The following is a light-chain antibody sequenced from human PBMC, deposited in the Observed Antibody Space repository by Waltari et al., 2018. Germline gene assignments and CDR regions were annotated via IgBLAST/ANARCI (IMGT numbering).Light chain of an antibody. CDR1: QGLLHSNGYNY. CDR2: LGS. CDR3: MQALQTPYT. V-gene: IGKV2-28*01. Sequence: DIVMTQSPLSLPVTPGAPASISCRSSQGLLHSNGYNYFDWYLQKPGQSPQLLIYLGSNRASGVPDRFSGSGSGTDFTLNISRVEAEDVGVYYCMQALQTPYTFGQGTKLEIK. J-gene: IGKJ2*01.